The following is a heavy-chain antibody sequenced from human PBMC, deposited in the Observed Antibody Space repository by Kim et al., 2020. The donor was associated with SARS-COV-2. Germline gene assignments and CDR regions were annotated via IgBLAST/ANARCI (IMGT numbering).Heavy chain of an antibody. Sequence: GGSLRLSCVVSGFTVSNTYMSWVRQAPGKGLEWVSIIYGGGSTYYADSAKGRFTISRDDSKNTVYLQMNSLRAEDTAVYFCAREPSTYFDYWGQGTLVTV. CDR3: AREPSTYFDY. J-gene: IGHJ4*02. CDR1: GFTVSNTY. V-gene: IGHV3-66*01. CDR2: IYGGGST.